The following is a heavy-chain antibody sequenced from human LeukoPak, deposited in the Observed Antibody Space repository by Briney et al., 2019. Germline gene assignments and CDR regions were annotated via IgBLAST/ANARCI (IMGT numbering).Heavy chain of an antibody. D-gene: IGHD5-18*01. CDR1: GGTFSSYA. V-gene: IGHV1-69*05. J-gene: IGHJ4*02. CDR2: IIPIFGTA. Sequence: SVKVSCKASGGTFSSYAISWVRQAPGQGLEWMGGIIPIFGTANYAQKFQGRVTITTDESTSTAYMVLSSLRSEDTAVYYCATSYVDTAMVFPFDYWGQGTLVTVSS. CDR3: ATSYVDTAMVFPFDY.